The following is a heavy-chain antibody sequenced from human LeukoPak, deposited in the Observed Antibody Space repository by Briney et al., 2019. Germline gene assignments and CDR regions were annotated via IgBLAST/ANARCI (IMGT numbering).Heavy chain of an antibody. D-gene: IGHD1-26*01. V-gene: IGHV3-30*01. Sequence: IASDGRDKHDADSVKGRFTISRDNSKNTLYLQMDSLRSEDTAVYYCARDITRGAAGYYFDYWGQGTLVTVSS. J-gene: IGHJ4*02. CDR3: ARDITRGAAGYYFDY. CDR2: IASDGRDK.